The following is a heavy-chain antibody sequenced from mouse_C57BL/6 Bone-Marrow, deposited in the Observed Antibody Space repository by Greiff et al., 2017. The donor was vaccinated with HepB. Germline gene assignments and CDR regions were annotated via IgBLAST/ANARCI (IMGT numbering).Heavy chain of an antibody. J-gene: IGHJ4*01. CDR3: ARHYGNAMDY. CDR1: GYTFTSYD. Sequence: VKLVESGPELVKPGASVKLSCKASGYTFTSYDINWVKQRPGQGLEWIGWIYPRDGSTKYNEKFKGKATLTVDTSSSTAYMELHSLTSEDSAVYFCARHYGNAMDYWGQGTSVTVSS. D-gene: IGHD1-1*01. CDR2: IYPRDGST. V-gene: IGHV1-85*01.